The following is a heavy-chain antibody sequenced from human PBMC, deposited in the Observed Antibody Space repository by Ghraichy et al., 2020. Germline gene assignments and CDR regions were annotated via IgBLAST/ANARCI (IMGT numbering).Heavy chain of an antibody. CDR2: IKSKTDGGTT. CDR1: GFTFSNAW. D-gene: IGHD2-2*01. Sequence: GESLNISCAASGFTFSNAWMNWVRQAPGKGLEWVGRIKSKTDGGTTDYAAPVKGRFTISRDDSKDTLYLQMNSLKTEDTAVYYCTTLRPGGHCSSTSCSNFDYWGQGTLVTVSS. CDR3: TTLRPGGHCSSTSCSNFDY. J-gene: IGHJ4*02. V-gene: IGHV3-15*01.